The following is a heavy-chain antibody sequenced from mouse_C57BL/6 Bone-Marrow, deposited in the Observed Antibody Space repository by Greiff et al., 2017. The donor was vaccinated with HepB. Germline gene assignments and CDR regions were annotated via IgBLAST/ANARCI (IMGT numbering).Heavy chain of an antibody. CDR1: GFTFSNYW. CDR3: TEGTVDYYAMDY. J-gene: IGHJ4*01. D-gene: IGHD1-1*01. V-gene: IGHV6-3*01. Sequence: EVKLVESGGGLVQPGGSMKLSCVASGFTFSNYWMNWVRQSPEKGLEWVAQIRLKSDNYATHYAESVKGRFTISRDDSKSSVYLQMNNLRAEDTGIYYCTEGTVDYYAMDYWGQGTSVTVSS. CDR2: IRLKSDNYAT.